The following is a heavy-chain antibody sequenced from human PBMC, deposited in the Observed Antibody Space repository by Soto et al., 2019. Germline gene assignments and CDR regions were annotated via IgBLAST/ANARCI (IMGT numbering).Heavy chain of an antibody. J-gene: IGHJ3*02. CDR3: TKEGTGLYNAFEI. V-gene: IGHV3-30*18. CDR2: LLDDGSK. D-gene: IGHD3-10*01. Sequence: QVELVESGGGVVRPGRSLRLSCAASRFPFSYYAMNWVRQAPGKGLEFVAVLLDDGSKYYADSVKGRFTISKDNSMKTVDLEMSSLRPEDTALYYCTKEGTGLYNAFEIWGQGTMVTVS. CDR1: RFPFSYYA.